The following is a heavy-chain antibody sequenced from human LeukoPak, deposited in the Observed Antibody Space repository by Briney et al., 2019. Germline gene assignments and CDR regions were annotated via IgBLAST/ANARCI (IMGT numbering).Heavy chain of an antibody. CDR1: GYXXTXXX. Sequence: KHGEXXXIXXXGSGYXXTXXXXXXVRQXPXXXXXXMGIIXPGXSDTRYXXXXQGQXXISVDKSINTAYLQWSKLKASGTAMYYCARLSREDGALGYWGQGTLVTVSS. J-gene: IGHJ4*02. CDR3: ARLSREDGALGY. V-gene: IGHV5-51*01. CDR2: IXPGXSDT. D-gene: IGHD1-26*01.